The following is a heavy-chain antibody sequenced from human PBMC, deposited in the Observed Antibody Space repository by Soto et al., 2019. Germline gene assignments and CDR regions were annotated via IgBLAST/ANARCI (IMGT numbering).Heavy chain of an antibody. J-gene: IGHJ6*03. Sequence: GXSLKHSCTDSEFPDSCNYIIWVIQAPGKGLERLSVIHSGGSTYYADSVKGRFTTSRDNSKNTLCLQMNSLRAEDTAVYYCAREATVIPYYYYMDVWGKGTTVTVSS. V-gene: IGHV3-66*01. CDR3: AREATVIPYYYYMDV. CDR1: EFPDSCNY. CDR2: IHSGGST. D-gene: IGHD4-4*01.